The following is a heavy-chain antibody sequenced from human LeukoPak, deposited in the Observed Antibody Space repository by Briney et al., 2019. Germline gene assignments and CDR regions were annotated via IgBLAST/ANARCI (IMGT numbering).Heavy chain of an antibody. CDR1: GFTFSSYA. CDR2: ISYDGSNK. CDR3: ARSKPSPIVVVPPATYYYGMDV. J-gene: IGHJ6*02. D-gene: IGHD2-2*01. V-gene: IGHV3-30-3*01. Sequence: GRSLRLSCAASGFTFSSYAMHWVRQAPGKGLEWVAVISYDGSNKYYADSVKGRFTISRDNSKNTLYLQMNSLRAEDTAVYYCARSKPSPIVVVPPATYYYGMDVWGQGTTVTVSS.